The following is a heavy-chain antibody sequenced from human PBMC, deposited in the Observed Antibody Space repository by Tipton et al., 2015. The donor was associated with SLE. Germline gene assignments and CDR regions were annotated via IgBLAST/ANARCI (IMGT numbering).Heavy chain of an antibody. CDR2: IYSTGNT. CDR1: GGYISSSHYF. V-gene: IGHV4-39*07. D-gene: IGHD5-12*01. Sequence: TLSLTCTVSGGYISSSHYFWGWIRQPPGKGLQWIAIIYSTGNTYYNPSLKTPVTISMDTSKNQLSLKLSTVTAADTAMYYCARGDSAYDLPDYWGQGTLVTVSS. CDR3: ARGDSAYDLPDY. J-gene: IGHJ4*02.